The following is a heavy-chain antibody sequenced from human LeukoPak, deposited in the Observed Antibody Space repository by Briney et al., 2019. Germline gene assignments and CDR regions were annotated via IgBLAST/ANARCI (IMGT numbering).Heavy chain of an antibody. V-gene: IGHV3-30*01. Sequence: GSLRLSCAASGFTLSVHAMHLVRQAPGKGLEGVALFSYDGITTHYAGSVKGRFTVSRDDSKNTLFLQMNSLSAEDTAVYYCARGKSDSSGYDYTLDYWGQGTLVTVSS. CDR3: ARGKSDSSGYDYTLDY. J-gene: IGHJ4*02. D-gene: IGHD5-12*01. CDR1: GFTLSVHA. CDR2: FSYDGITT.